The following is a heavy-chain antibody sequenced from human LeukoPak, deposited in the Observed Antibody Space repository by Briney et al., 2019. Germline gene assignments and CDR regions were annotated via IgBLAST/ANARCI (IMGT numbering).Heavy chain of an antibody. CDR1: GFTLSSYA. V-gene: IGHV3-23*01. Sequence: GGSLRLSCGASGFTLSSYAMSWVRQAPGKGLEWVSTINGGGGGTYYADSVKGRFTILRDSSENTLYLQMNSLRAEDTAKYYCARGPEFPNYYFDYWGQGTLVTVSS. D-gene: IGHD2-21*01. CDR3: ARGPEFPNYYFDY. CDR2: INGGGGGT. J-gene: IGHJ4*02.